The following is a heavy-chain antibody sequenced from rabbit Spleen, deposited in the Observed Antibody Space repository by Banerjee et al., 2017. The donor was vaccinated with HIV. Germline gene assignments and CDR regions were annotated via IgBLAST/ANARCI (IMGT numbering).Heavy chain of an antibody. J-gene: IGHJ4*01. CDR2: IYIGSINT. Sequence: QSVEESGGDLVQPEGSLTLTCTASGFSFSSSYYMCWVRQAPGKGLEWIGCIYIGSINTYYASWAKGRFIMSRTSSTTVTLQMTSLTAADTATYFCARDLVAVIGWNFNLWGPGTLVTVS. CDR1: GFSFSSSYY. D-gene: IGHD1-1*01. V-gene: IGHV1S40*01. CDR3: ARDLVAVIGWNFNL.